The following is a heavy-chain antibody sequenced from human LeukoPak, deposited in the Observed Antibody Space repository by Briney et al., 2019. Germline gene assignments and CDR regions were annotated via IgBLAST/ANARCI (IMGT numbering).Heavy chain of an antibody. V-gene: IGHV1-69*04. CDR2: IIPILGIA. CDR3: ARDGPYYYDSSGYLGYFDY. CDR1: GGTFSSYA. Sequence: LRASVKVSCKASGGTFSSYAISWVRQAPGQGLEWMGRIIPILGIANYAQKFQGRVTITADKSTSTAYMELSSLRSEDTAVYYCARDGPYYYDSSGYLGYFDYWGQGTLVTVSS. D-gene: IGHD3-22*01. J-gene: IGHJ4*02.